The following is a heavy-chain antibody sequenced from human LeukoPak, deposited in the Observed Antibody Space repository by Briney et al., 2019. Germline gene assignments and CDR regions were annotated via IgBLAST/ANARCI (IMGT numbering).Heavy chain of an antibody. J-gene: IGHJ4*02. D-gene: IGHD1-26*01. V-gene: IGHV3-30*04. CDR2: ISHDGRTK. CDR1: GFNFDNFA. CDR3: ARDLFAMTQWEQLGY. Sequence: PGKSLTLSCVVSGFNFDNFAMHWVRQPLGKGLEWVAVISHDGRTKYYADSMKGRITISRDNSKNTLYLQMNSLRTEDTAMYYCARDLFAMTQWEQLGYWGQGTLVTVSS.